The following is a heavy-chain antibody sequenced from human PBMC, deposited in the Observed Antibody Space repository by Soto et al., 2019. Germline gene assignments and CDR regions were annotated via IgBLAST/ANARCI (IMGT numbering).Heavy chain of an antibody. CDR1: GFTVSSNY. D-gene: IGHD3-22*01. CDR2: IYSGGST. V-gene: IGHV3-53*01. J-gene: IGHJ4*02. Sequence: PGGSLRLSCAASGFTVSSNYMSWVRQAPGKGLEWVSVIYSGGSTYYADSVKGRFTISRDNSKNTLYLQMNSLRAEDTAVYYCARGGFYDSSGYHMFRPPATRYYFDYWGQGTLVTVSS. CDR3: ARGGFYDSSGYHMFRPPATRYYFDY.